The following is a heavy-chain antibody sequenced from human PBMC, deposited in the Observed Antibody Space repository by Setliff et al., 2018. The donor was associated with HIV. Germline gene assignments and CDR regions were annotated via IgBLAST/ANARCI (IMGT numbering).Heavy chain of an antibody. CDR2: ITTYNGGT. CDR1: GYSFTSYG. Sequence: ASVKVSCKASGYSFTSYGLSWVRQAPGQGLEWMGSITTYNGGTNYTQKFQGRVTMTTDTSTSTAYMELRSLRSDDTAVYYCTRGGYSGAFLDAFDIWGQGTMVTVSS. CDR3: TRGGYSGAFLDAFDI. J-gene: IGHJ3*02. V-gene: IGHV1-18*01. D-gene: IGHD1-26*01.